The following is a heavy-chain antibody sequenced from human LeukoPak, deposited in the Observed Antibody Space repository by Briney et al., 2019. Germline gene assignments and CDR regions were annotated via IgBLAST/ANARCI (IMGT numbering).Heavy chain of an antibody. CDR2: IYYSGST. J-gene: IGHJ6*03. V-gene: IGHV4-59*01. D-gene: IGHD6-6*01. CDR3: ARMAARRPYYYYCYMDV. CDR1: GGSISSYY. Sequence: PSETLSLTCTVSGGSISSYYWSWIRQPPGKGLEWIGYIYYSGSTNYNPSLKSRVTISVDTSKNQFSLKLSSVTAADTAVYYCARMAARRPYYYYCYMDVWGKGTTVTVSS.